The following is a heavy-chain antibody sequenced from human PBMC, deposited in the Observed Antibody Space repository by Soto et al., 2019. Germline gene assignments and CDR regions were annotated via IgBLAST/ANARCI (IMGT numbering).Heavy chain of an antibody. CDR3: ARSGMGSGWSYYYDFGTDV. CDR2: IYHSGST. V-gene: IGHV4-30-2*01. Sequence: SQTLSLTCAVSGGSISSGGYSWSWIRQPPGKGLEWIGYIYHSGSTYYNPSLKSRVTISVDTSKNQFSLKLSSVTAADTAVYYCARSGMGSGWSYYYDFGTDVRGEGTTVTV. J-gene: IGHJ6*02. CDR1: GGSISSGGYS. D-gene: IGHD6-19*01.